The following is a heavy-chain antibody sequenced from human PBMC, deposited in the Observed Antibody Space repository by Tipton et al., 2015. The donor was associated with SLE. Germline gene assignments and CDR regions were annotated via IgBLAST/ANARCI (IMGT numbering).Heavy chain of an antibody. V-gene: IGHV3-21*01. D-gene: IGHD6-13*01. J-gene: IGHJ3*02. CDR2: ISSSSSYI. Sequence: SLRLSCAASGFTFSSYWMSWVRQAPGKGLEWVSSISSSSSYIYYADSVKGRFTISRDNAKNSLYLQMNSLRAEDTAVYYCAPAGTDAFDIWGQGTMVTVSS. CDR1: GFTFSSYW. CDR3: APAGTDAFDI.